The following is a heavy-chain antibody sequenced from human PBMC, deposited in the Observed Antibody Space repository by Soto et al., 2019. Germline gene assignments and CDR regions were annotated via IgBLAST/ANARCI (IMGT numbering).Heavy chain of an antibody. Sequence: PGESLKISCRTSGYTFTSYWIGWVRQMPGKGLEWMGITYPGDSDTRYSPSFQGQVTISADKSISTAYLQWSSLKASDTAMYFCARHKRYCSGSTCSAYYYYGMDVWGQGTTVTVSS. J-gene: IGHJ6*02. D-gene: IGHD2-2*01. CDR2: TYPGDSDT. CDR1: GYTFTSYW. CDR3: ARHKRYCSGSTCSAYYYYGMDV. V-gene: IGHV5-51*01.